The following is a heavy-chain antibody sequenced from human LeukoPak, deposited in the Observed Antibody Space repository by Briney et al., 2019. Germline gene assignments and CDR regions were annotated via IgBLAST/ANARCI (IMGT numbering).Heavy chain of an antibody. J-gene: IGHJ4*02. CDR2: INPNNGGT. Sequence: ASVKVSCKASGYTFTGYYMHWVRQAPGQGLEWMGWINPNNGGTNYAQKFQGRVTMTRDTSISTAYMELSRLRSDDTAVYYCARAGVAARHLDYWGQGTLVTVSS. CDR1: GYTFTGYY. V-gene: IGHV1-2*02. CDR3: ARAGVAARHLDY. D-gene: IGHD6-6*01.